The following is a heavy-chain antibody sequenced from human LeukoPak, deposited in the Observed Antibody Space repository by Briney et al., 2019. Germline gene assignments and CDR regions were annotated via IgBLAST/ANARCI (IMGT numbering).Heavy chain of an antibody. Sequence: SETLSLTCTVSGGSISSSSYYWGWNRQPPGKGLEWVGSAHYSGNTYYNPSLKSRVTISVDTSKNQFSLKLTSVTAADTAVYYCARVIKGYYYDSSGYPDYWGQGTLVTVSS. CDR1: GGSISSSSYY. J-gene: IGHJ4*02. CDR3: ARVIKGYYYDSSGYPDY. V-gene: IGHV4-39*01. D-gene: IGHD3-22*01. CDR2: AHYSGNT.